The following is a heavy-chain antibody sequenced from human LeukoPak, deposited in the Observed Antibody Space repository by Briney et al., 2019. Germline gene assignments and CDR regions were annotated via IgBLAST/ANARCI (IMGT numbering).Heavy chain of an antibody. D-gene: IGHD2-21*02. J-gene: IGHJ4*02. V-gene: IGHV3-30*04. CDR2: ISKDGSNK. CDR1: GFTFSRYT. Sequence: GRSLRLSCAASGFTFSRYTMHWVRQAPGKGLEWLAVISKDGSNKYYADSLKGRFTISRDNSKNTLYLQINSLTAEDTAVYYCASSIIVVVTAIDHWGLGTLVNVSS. CDR3: ASSIIVVVTAIDH.